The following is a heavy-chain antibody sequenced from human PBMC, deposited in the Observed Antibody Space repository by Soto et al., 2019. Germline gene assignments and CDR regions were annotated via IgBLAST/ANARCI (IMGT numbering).Heavy chain of an antibody. CDR2: IYYSGST. J-gene: IGHJ4*02. CDR3: AKEGGWGGY. Sequence: QVQLQESGPGLVKPSQTLSLTCTVSGGSISSGDYYWSWIRQPPGKGLEWIGYIYYSGSTYYNPFLTSRVSISVDTAKNHFSMKLSSGTAADTAVYYCAKEGGWGGYWGQGTLVTVGS. CDR1: GGSISSGDYY. V-gene: IGHV4-30-4*01. D-gene: IGHD6-19*01.